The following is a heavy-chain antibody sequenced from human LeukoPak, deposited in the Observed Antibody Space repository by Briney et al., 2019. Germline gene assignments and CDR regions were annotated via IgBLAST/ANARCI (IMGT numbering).Heavy chain of an antibody. CDR1: GFTFSSYG. Sequence: GGSLRLSCAASGFTFSSYGMHWVRQAPGKGLEWVAVISYDGSIKSYADSVKDRFTISRDNSRNTLYLQMNSLRAEDTAVYYCALRPKSEAVPITGGVDFWGQGTLVTVSS. CDR2: ISYDGSIK. V-gene: IGHV3-30*03. D-gene: IGHD3-16*01. J-gene: IGHJ4*02. CDR3: ALRPKSEAVPITGGVDF.